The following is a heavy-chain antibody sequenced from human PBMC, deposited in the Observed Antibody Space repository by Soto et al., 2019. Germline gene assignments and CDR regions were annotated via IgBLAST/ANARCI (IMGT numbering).Heavy chain of an antibody. Sequence: SETLSLTCAVYGGSFSGYYWSWIRQPPGKGLEWIGEINHSGSTNYNPSLKSRVTISVDTSKNQFSLKLSSVTAADTAVYYCARGGYNWNDYYYGTDVWGQGTTVTVSS. CDR2: INHSGST. CDR3: ARGGYNWNDYYYGTDV. J-gene: IGHJ6*02. V-gene: IGHV4-34*01. D-gene: IGHD1-1*01. CDR1: GGSFSGYY.